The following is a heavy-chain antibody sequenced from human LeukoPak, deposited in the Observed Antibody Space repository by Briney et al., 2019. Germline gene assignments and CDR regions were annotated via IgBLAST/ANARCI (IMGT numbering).Heavy chain of an antibody. J-gene: IGHJ3*02. CDR3: ATLGQQLVEGDDAFDI. Sequence: GGSLRLSCAASGFTSSSYSMNWVRQAPGKGLEWVSSISSSSSYIYYADSVKGRFTISRDNAKNSLYLQMNSLRAEDTAVYYCATLGQQLVEGDDAFDIWGQGTMVTVSS. D-gene: IGHD6-13*01. V-gene: IGHV3-21*01. CDR2: ISSSSSYI. CDR1: GFTSSSYS.